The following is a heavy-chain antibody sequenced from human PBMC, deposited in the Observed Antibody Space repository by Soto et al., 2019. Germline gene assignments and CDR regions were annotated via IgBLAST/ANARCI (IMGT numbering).Heavy chain of an antibody. Sequence: EVQLLESGGGLVQPGGSLRLSCGASGFTFSDNAMTWVRQAPGKGLEWVSSISDDGDSTYYADSVKGRFAVSRDNSKNTLFLHMNSLGAEDTAVYYCAKSLSTAVNYGLDVWGQGTSVTDSS. CDR3: AKSLSTAVNYGLDV. J-gene: IGHJ6*02. D-gene: IGHD2-2*01. CDR1: GFTFSDNA. V-gene: IGHV3-23*01. CDR2: ISDDGDST.